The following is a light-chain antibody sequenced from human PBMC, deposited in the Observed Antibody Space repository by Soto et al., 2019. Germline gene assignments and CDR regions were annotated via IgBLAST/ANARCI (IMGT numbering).Light chain of an antibody. CDR2: GAS. CDR1: QSISSSY. V-gene: IGKV3-20*01. J-gene: IGKJ2*03. CDR3: QHYGGSMYS. Sequence: EIELTQSPGTLSLSVGERVTIXCRASQSISSSYLAWYQQKPGQAPRLLIYGASTRATGIPDRFSGSGSGTDFTLTVTRLEPEDFAVYYCQHYGGSMYSFGQGT.